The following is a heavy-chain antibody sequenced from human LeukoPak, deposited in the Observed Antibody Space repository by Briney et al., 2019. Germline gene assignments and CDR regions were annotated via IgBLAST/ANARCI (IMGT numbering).Heavy chain of an antibody. V-gene: IGHV1-8*01. Sequence: ASVKVSCKAAGYTFTSYDINWVRQAPGQGLEWMGWMNPNSGNTGFAQKFQGRVTMTRNTSISTAYMELSSLRSEDTAVYYCARGRSSSSWSSPDVWGKGTTVTVSS. J-gene: IGHJ6*04. CDR1: GYTFTSYD. CDR2: MNPNSGNT. CDR3: ARGRSSSSWSSPDV. D-gene: IGHD6-13*01.